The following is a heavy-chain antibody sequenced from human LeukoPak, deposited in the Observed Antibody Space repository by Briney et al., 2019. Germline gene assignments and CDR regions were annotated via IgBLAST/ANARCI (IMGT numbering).Heavy chain of an antibody. CDR2: ISYDGSNK. V-gene: IGHV3-30-3*02. J-gene: IGHJ4*02. CDR1: GFTFSSYA. D-gene: IGHD2-15*01. CDR3: AKHNGWELRDYRFDY. Sequence: PPGGSLRLSCAASGFTFSSYAMHWVRQAPGKGLEWVAVISYDGSNKYYADSVKGRFTISRDNSKNTLNMHLNSLRAEDTAVYYCAKHNGWELRDYRFDYWGQGTLVTVSS.